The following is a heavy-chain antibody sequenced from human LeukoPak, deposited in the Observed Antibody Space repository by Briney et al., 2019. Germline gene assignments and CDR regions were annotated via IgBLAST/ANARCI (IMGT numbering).Heavy chain of an antibody. CDR3: AKGDTTWELPHDY. J-gene: IGHJ4*02. CDR1: GFTFTYYA. CDR2: IRYDGTNK. Sequence: GGSLRLSCAASGFTFTYYAIHWVRQAPGKGLEWVAFIRYDGTNKNYADSVKGRFTISRDNSKNTLYLQMNSLRAEDTAVYYCAKGDTTWELPHDYWGQGTLVTVSS. D-gene: IGHD1-26*01. V-gene: IGHV3-30*02.